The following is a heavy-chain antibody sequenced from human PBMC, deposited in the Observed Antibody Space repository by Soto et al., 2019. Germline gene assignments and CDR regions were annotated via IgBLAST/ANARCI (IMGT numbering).Heavy chain of an antibody. CDR3: AGLSKAGSDAFDV. J-gene: IGHJ3*01. CDR1: GGTFSSYV. V-gene: IGHV1-69*02. Sequence: QVQLVQSGAEVKKPGSSVKVSCKASGGTFSSYVISWVRQAPGQGLEWMGRIIPMVGVAKYAQRFQGRVTITADKSTSTADLEVSSLKFEDTAVYDCAGLSKAGSDAFDVWGQGTMVTVSS. D-gene: IGHD6-19*01. CDR2: IIPMVGVA.